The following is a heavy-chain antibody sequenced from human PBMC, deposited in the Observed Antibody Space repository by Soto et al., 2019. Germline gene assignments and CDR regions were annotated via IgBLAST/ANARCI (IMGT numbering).Heavy chain of an antibody. CDR1: RGCISSSNW. J-gene: IGHJ4*02. D-gene: IGHD2-8*01. CDR2: IYHSGST. V-gene: IGHV4-4*02. Sequence: SETLSLTCAVSRGCISSSNWWSWVRQPPGKELEWIGEIYHSGSTNYNPSLKSRVTISVDKSKKQFSLKLRSVTAADTAVYYCARVVLCTRGLPSSLLYWGQRIL. CDR3: ARVVLCTRGLPSSLLY.